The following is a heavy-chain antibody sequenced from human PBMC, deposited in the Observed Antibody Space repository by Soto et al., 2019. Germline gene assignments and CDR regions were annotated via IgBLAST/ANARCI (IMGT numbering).Heavy chain of an antibody. D-gene: IGHD6-19*01. CDR1: GFIFTDAY. CDR2: IKSTSAGGTT. CDR3: ATGWSSRDY. V-gene: IGHV3-15*07. J-gene: IGHJ4*02. Sequence: EGQLVESGGGLVKPGGSLRLSCAASGFIFTDAYMNWVRQAPGKGLEWVGRIKSTSAGGTTEDAAPEKGRFIISRDDSKNMLYLQMNSLKIDDTAVYYCATGWSSRDYWGQGALVIVSS.